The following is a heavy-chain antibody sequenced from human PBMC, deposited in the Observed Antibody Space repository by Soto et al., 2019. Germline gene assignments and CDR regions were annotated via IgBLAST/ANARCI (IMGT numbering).Heavy chain of an antibody. V-gene: IGHV3-23*01. D-gene: IGHD3-22*01. Sequence: GGSLRLSCAASGFTFSSYAMSWVRQAPGKGLEWVSAISGSGGSTYYADSVKGRFTISRDNSKNTLYLQMNSLRAEDTAVYYCAKDDFNYYDSSGYLDWGQGTLVTVSS. J-gene: IGHJ4*02. CDR2: ISGSGGST. CDR3: AKDDFNYYDSSGYLD. CDR1: GFTFSSYA.